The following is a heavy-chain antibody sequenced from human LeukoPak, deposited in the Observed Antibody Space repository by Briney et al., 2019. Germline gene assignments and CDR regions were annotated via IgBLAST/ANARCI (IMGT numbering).Heavy chain of an antibody. V-gene: IGHV1-69*13. D-gene: IGHD5-24*01. CDR1: GGTFSSYA. CDR2: IIPIFGTA. J-gene: IGHJ4*02. CDR3: ASTERWLQFERYFDY. Sequence: SVKVSCKASGGTFSSYAISWVRQAPGQGLEWKGGIIPIFGTANYAQKFQGRVTITADESTSTAYMELSSLRSEDTAVYYCASTERWLQFERYFDYWGQGTLVTVSS.